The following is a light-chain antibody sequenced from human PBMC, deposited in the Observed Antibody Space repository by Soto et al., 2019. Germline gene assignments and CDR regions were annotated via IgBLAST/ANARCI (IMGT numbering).Light chain of an antibody. Sequence: EIVLTQSPATLSLSPGERATLSRRASQSISSYLAWYQQKPDQAPRLLIYDASNRATGIAARFSGSGSETDFTLTISSLEPEDFAVYYCLQRSTWPFTFGPATKVDIK. CDR1: QSISSY. V-gene: IGKV3-11*01. J-gene: IGKJ3*01. CDR2: DAS. CDR3: LQRSTWPFT.